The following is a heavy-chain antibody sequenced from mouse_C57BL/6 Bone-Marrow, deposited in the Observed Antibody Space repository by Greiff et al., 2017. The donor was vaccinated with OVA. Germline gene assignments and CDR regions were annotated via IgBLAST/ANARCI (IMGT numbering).Heavy chain of an antibody. D-gene: IGHD2-4*01. CDR1: GFTFSDYG. CDR3: ARSDYDDFDY. V-gene: IGHV5-17*01. Sequence: EVHLVESGGGLVKPGGSLKLSCAASGFTFSDYGMHWVRQAPEKGLEWVAYISSGSRTIYSADTVKGRFTISRDNAKNTLLLQMTSLRSEDTAMYYCARSDYDDFDYWGQGTTLTVSS. CDR2: ISSGSRTI. J-gene: IGHJ2*01.